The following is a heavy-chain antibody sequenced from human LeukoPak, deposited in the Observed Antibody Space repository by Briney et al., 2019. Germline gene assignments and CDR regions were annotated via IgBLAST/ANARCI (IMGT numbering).Heavy chain of an antibody. CDR2: TYYRSKWHN. Sequence: SQTLSLTCAISGDTVSSNSAAWNWIRQSPSRGLEWLGRTYYRSKWHNDYAGSLKSRITINADTSKNQFSLQLNSVTPEDTAVYYCTRHGYPWGQGTLVTVSS. J-gene: IGHJ5*02. V-gene: IGHV6-1*01. CDR3: TRHGYP. CDR1: GDTVSSNSAA.